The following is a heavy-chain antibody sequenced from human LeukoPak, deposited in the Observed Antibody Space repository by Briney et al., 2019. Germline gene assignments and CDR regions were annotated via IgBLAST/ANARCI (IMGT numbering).Heavy chain of an antibody. V-gene: IGHV3-7*01. CDR3: ARDKGSGYYYFDY. CDR2: IKQDGSEK. J-gene: IGHJ4*02. D-gene: IGHD3-22*01. Sequence: GGSLRLSCAASGFTFNDYWMSWVRQAPGKGLEWVANIKQDGSEKYYVDSVRGRLTISRDNAENSLYLQMNSLRAEDTAVYYCARDKGSGYYYFDYWGQGTLVTVSS. CDR1: GFTFNDYW.